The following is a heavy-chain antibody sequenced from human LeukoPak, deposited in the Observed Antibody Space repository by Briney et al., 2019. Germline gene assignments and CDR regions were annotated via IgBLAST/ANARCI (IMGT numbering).Heavy chain of an antibody. CDR3: ARSEQQLVQDAFDI. D-gene: IGHD6-13*01. Sequence: SETLSLTCTVSGGSISSGSYYWSWIRQPAGKGLEWIGRIYTSGSTNYNPSLKSRVTISVDTSKNQFSLKLSSVTAADTAVYYCARSEQQLVQDAFDIWGQGTMVTVSS. V-gene: IGHV4-61*02. CDR2: IYTSGST. J-gene: IGHJ3*02. CDR1: GGSISSGSYY.